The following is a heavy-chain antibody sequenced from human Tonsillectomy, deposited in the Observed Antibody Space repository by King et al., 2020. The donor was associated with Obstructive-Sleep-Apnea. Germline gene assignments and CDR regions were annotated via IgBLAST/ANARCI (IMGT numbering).Heavy chain of an antibody. CDR3: AREQVKHSLDY. V-gene: IGHV4-31*03. CDR2: VSYTGGT. Sequence: VQLQESGPGLVKPSQTLSLTCTVSGGSISSDFYYWTWIRQLPGKGLEWIGYVSYTGGTSCNPSLKSRVTISLDTSKNQFSLNLRSVTAADTAVYYCAREQVKHSLDYWGQGTLVAVSS. J-gene: IGHJ4*02. D-gene: IGHD2-21*01. CDR1: GGSISSDFYY.